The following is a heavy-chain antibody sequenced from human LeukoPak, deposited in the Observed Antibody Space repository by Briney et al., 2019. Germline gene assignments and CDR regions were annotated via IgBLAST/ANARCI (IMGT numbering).Heavy chain of an antibody. CDR2: ISYDGSNK. CDR1: GFTFSSYA. CDR3: AREGIVWFGESPNWFDP. D-gene: IGHD3-10*01. Sequence: PGRSLRLSCAASGFTFSSYAMHWVRQAPGKGLEWVADISYDGSNKYYADSVKGRFSISRDNSKNTLYLQMNSLRAEDTAVYYCAREGIVWFGESPNWFDPWGQGTLVTVSS. J-gene: IGHJ5*02. V-gene: IGHV3-30-3*01.